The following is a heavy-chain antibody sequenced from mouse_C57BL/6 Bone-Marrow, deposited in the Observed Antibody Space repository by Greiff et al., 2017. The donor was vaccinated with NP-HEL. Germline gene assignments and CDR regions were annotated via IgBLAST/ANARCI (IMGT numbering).Heavy chain of an antibody. CDR1: GFPITSGYY. D-gene: IGHD1-1*01. V-gene: IGHV12-3*01. Sequence: VQLQESGPGLVKPSQSLFLTCSITGFPITSGYYWIWIRQSPGKPLEWMGYITHSGETFYNPSLQSPISITRETSKNQFFLHLNSVTTEDTAMYYCAGGDGNYAMDYWGQGTSVTVSS. J-gene: IGHJ4*01. CDR3: AGGDGNYAMDY. CDR2: ITHSGET.